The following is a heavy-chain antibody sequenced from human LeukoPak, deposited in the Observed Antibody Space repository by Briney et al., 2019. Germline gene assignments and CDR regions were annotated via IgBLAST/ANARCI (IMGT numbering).Heavy chain of an antibody. D-gene: IGHD2-2*01. V-gene: IGHV3-30-3*01. Sequence: PGGSLRLSCAASGFTFSSYAMPWVRQAPGKGLEWVAVISYDGSNKYYADSVKGRFTISRDNSKNTLYLQMNSLRAEDTAVYYCARSPAYIVVVPAQLYYFDYWGQGTLVTVSS. CDR2: ISYDGSNK. CDR1: GFTFSSYA. CDR3: ARSPAYIVVVPAQLYYFDY. J-gene: IGHJ4*02.